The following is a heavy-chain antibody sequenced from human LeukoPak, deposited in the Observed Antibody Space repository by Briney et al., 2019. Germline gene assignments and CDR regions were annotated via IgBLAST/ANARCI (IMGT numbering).Heavy chain of an antibody. V-gene: IGHV4-39*07. CDR1: GGSISSSSYY. D-gene: IGHD3-22*01. CDR3: AGTYQYYYDSSGYRFDY. Sequence: DPSETLSLTCTVSGGSISSSSYYWGWIRQPPGKGLEWIGSIYYGGSTYYNPSLKSRVTISVDTSKNQFSLKLSSVTAADTAVYYCAGTYQYYYDSSGYRFDYWGQGTLVTVSS. CDR2: IYYGGST. J-gene: IGHJ4*02.